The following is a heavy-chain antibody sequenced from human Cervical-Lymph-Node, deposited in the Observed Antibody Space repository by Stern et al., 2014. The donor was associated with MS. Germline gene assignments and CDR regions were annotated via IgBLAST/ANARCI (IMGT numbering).Heavy chain of an antibody. D-gene: IGHD3-10*02. CDR2: IYPYDSDT. CDR1: GYSFTIYY. CDR3: ARYVQGFDY. J-gene: IGHJ4*02. Sequence: MQLVQSGAEVKKPGESLKISCKLSGYSFTIYYIAWVRQMPGKGLEWMGVIYPYDSDTTYSPSFQGQVTISADKSITTAYLQWSSLRASDTAMYYCARYVQGFDYWGQGTLVTVSS. V-gene: IGHV5-51*03.